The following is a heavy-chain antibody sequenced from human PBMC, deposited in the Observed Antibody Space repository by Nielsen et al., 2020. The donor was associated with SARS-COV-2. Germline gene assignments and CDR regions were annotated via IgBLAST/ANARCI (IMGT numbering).Heavy chain of an antibody. CDR2: ISAYNGNT. Sequence: ASVTVSCKASRYTFTSYGISWVRQATGQALEWMGWISAYNGNTNYAQKLQGRVTMTTDTSTSTAYMELRSLRSDDTAVYYCASLQLSGWYPLDYWGQGTLVTVSS. CDR3: ASLQLSGWYPLDY. J-gene: IGHJ4*02. CDR1: RYTFTSYG. V-gene: IGHV1-18*01. D-gene: IGHD6-19*01.